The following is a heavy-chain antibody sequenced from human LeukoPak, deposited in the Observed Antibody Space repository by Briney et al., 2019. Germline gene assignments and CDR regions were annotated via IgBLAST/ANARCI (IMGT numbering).Heavy chain of an antibody. Sequence: SETLSLTCIVSGGSISSYYWSWIRQPPGKGLEWIGSIYHSGSTHYKSSLKSRVTITVDTSKNQLSLKLSSVTAADTAVYYCARGVGLAQGGTFDYWGQGTLVTVSS. CDR3: ARGVGLAQGGTFDY. J-gene: IGHJ4*02. CDR2: IYHSGST. D-gene: IGHD1-1*01. CDR1: GGSISSYY. V-gene: IGHV4-4*09.